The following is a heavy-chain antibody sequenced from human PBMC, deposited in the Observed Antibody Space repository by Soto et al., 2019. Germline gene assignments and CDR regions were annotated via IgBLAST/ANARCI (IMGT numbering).Heavy chain of an antibody. Sequence: QVHLVQSGAEVKKPGSSVKVSCKAAGGTFSTYTLIWVRQAPGQGLEWMGRIIPMLTVRNSAQKFQGRVTLTADKSTSTAFMVLTSLRSDDTAVYYCSIGSWSAETFDVWGQGTMVTVSS. CDR3: SIGSWSAETFDV. D-gene: IGHD2-2*01. CDR2: IIPMLTVR. J-gene: IGHJ3*01. V-gene: IGHV1-69*02. CDR1: GGTFSTYT.